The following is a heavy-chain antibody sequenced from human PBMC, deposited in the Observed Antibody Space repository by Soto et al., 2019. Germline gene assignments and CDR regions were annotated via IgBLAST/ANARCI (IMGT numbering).Heavy chain of an antibody. D-gene: IGHD5-18*01. J-gene: IGHJ4*02. CDR1: GGSFSSNP. V-gene: IGHV1-69*01. Sequence: QVQLVQSGSEVKKPGSSVKVSCKASGGSFSSNPISWVRQAPGQGLEWMEGIIPIFATVHYAQKFQGRVTITADESKSTAYMELTSLRSEDTAVYFCARGGRGYSSAPRYYFDYWGQVTLVTVSS. CDR3: ARGGRGYSSAPRYYFDY. CDR2: IIPIFATV.